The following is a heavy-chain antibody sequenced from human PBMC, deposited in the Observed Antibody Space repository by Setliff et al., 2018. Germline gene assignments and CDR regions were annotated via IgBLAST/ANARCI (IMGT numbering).Heavy chain of an antibody. CDR3: ARGRFQYVGDSFYFDY. V-gene: IGHV4-61*09. J-gene: IGHJ4*02. CDR2: IDSSGNT. D-gene: IGHD4-17*01. Sequence: ASETLSLTCTVSGGSISSGPYYWTWIRQPAEKGLEWIGHIDSSGNTNYNPSLKSRVTISGDTSKNQFSLRLQSVTAADTAVYYCARGRFQYVGDSFYFDYWGQGNLVTVSS. CDR1: GGSISSGPYY.